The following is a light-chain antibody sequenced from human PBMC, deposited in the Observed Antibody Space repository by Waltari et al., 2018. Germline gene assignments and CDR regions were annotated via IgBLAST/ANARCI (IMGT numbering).Light chain of an antibody. V-gene: IGLV2-14*03. Sequence: QSALTQPASVSGSPGQSITISCTGSTSDVGVYNYVSWYKQHPGKAPKLMIYDSSKRTPGVSDRFSGSKSGNTASLTISGLQSEDESDYYCSAYTMSSTSVFCRGTKVTVL. CDR3: SAYTMSSTSV. J-gene: IGLJ2*01. CDR2: DSS. CDR1: TSDVGVYNY.